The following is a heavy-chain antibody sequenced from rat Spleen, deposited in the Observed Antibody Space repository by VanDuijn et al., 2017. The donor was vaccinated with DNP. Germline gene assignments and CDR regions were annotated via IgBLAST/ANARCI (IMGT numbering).Heavy chain of an antibody. CDR2: IWGYGTT. CDR3: TRRTVAAGYFDY. D-gene: IGHD1-3*01. CDR1: GFSLTSNS. Sequence: QVQLKESGPGLVQPSQTLSLTCTVSGFSLTSNSVHWVRQPPGKGLEWVGAIWGYGTTDYDSTLRSRLSISRDTSRSQVFLKMNSLQTEDSAIYFCTRRTVAAGYFDYWGQGVMVTVSS. J-gene: IGHJ2*01. V-gene: IGHV2-1*01.